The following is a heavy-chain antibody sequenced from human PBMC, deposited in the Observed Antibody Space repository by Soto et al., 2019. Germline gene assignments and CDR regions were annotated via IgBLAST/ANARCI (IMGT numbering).Heavy chain of an antibody. J-gene: IGHJ6*02. CDR3: ARLFTVTTDYYFGMDV. D-gene: IGHD4-17*01. CDR1: GGSIISSDSY. CDR2: IYSSGSS. Sequence: QMQLEESGPGLVRPSETLSLTCTVSGGSIISSDSYWGWIRQPPGKGLEWVGRIYSSGSSNYNPSLNSRLTMSLDTSKNQFSLKLRSVTAADTAIYYCARLFTVTTDYYFGMDVWGQGTTVTVSS. V-gene: IGHV4-39*07.